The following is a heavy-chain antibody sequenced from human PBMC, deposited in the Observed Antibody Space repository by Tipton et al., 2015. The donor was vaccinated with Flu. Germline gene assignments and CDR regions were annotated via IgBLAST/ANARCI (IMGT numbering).Heavy chain of an antibody. Sequence: RSLRLSCSGSGFSFGDYALSWVRQAPWKGLEWIGYIRSGPYGGTPDHAASVKGRFSISREDSKGVAYLQMNSLTTEDSAVYFCTRGDGYNSYFDLWGRGTLVTVSS. CDR2: IRSGPYGGTP. CDR3: TRGDGYNSYFDL. J-gene: IGHJ2*01. V-gene: IGHV3-49*04. CDR1: GFSFGDYA. D-gene: IGHD5-24*01.